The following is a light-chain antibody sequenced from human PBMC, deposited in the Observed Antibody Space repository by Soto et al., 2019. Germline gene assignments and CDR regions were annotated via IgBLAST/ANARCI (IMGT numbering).Light chain of an antibody. V-gene: IGKV1-5*01. CDR1: QTISNL. Sequence: DIQMTQSPSSLSASVGDRVTISCRANQTISNLLAWYQQKPGKAPKLLIYDASSLESGVPSRFRGRGSGTEFTLTISSLQPDDFATYYCQQYNNYPRTVGQGTKADIK. CDR2: DAS. CDR3: QQYNNYPRT. J-gene: IGKJ1*01.